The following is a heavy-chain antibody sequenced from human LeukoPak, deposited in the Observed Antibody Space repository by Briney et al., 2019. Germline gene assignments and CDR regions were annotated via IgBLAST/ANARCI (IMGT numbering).Heavy chain of an antibody. J-gene: IGHJ6*03. CDR2: IYYSGST. Sequence: SETLSLTCTVSGGSISSSSYYWGWIRQPPGKGLEWIGSIYYSGSTYYNPSLKSRVTISVDTSKNQFSLKLSSVTAADTAVYYCARGGGQPPWDYYMDVWGKGTTVTVSS. D-gene: IGHD1-26*01. CDR3: ARGGGQPPWDYYMDV. V-gene: IGHV4-39*07. CDR1: GGSISSSSYY.